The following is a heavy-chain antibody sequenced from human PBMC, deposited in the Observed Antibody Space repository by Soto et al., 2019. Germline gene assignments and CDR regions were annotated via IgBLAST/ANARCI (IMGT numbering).Heavy chain of an antibody. D-gene: IGHD6-19*01. CDR2: IRSKANSYAT. CDR1: GFTFSGSA. CDR3: TRPNAIAVAGTSAGSIGY. V-gene: IGHV3-73*02. Sequence: EVQLVESGGGLVQPGGSLKLSCAASGFTFSGSAMHWVRQASGKGLEWVGRIRSKANSYATAYAASVKGRFTISRDDSKNTAYLQMNSLKTEDTAVYYCTRPNAIAVAGTSAGSIGYWGQGTLVTVSS. J-gene: IGHJ4*02.